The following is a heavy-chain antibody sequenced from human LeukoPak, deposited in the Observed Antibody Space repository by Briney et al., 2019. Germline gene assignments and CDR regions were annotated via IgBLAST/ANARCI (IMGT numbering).Heavy chain of an antibody. V-gene: IGHV3-20*04. D-gene: IGHD3-22*01. CDR1: GFTFDDYG. CDR2: INWNGGST. J-gene: IGHJ3*02. CDR3: AREGYYDSSGYYLINDAFDI. Sequence: GGSLRLSCAASGFTFDDYGMSWVRQAPGKGLEWVSGINWNGGSTGYADSVKGRFTISRDNAKNSLYLQMNSLRAEDTALYYCAREGYYDSSGYYLINDAFDIWGQGTMVPVSS.